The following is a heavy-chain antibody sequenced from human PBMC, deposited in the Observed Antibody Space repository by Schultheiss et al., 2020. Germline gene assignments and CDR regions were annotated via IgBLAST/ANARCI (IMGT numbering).Heavy chain of an antibody. V-gene: IGHV3-23*01. CDR3: ARVGSLAAAGTIDY. J-gene: IGHJ4*02. CDR1: GFTFSSYA. D-gene: IGHD6-13*01. Sequence: GGSLRLSCAASGFTFSSYAMSWVRQAPGKGLEWVSTISGNGGGTYYADSVKGRFAISRDNAKNTLYLRMNSLRAEDTAVYYCARVGSLAAAGTIDYWGQGALVTVSS. CDR2: ISGNGGGT.